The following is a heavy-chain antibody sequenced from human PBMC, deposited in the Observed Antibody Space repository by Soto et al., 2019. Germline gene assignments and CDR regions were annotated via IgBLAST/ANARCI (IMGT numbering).Heavy chain of an antibody. CDR3: ARPTMIAGYYFDY. CDR2: IYYRGST. CDR1: GGSVSSGSYY. Sequence: PSETPSLTCTVSGGSVSSGSYYWSWIRQPPGKGLERIGYIYYRGSTNYNTSLKSRVTISVDTSRNQFSLKQSSVTAADTTESYCARPTMIAGYYFDYWGQGTLVTVSS. V-gene: IGHV4-61*01. D-gene: IGHD3-22*01. J-gene: IGHJ4*02.